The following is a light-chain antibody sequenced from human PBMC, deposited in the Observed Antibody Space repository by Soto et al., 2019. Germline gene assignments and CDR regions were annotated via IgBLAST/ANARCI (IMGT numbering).Light chain of an antibody. V-gene: IGLV2-8*01. Sequence: QSALTQPPSASGSPGQSVTISCTGTSSDVGGYNYVSWYQQHPGKAPKLMIYEVTKRPSGVPDRFCGSKSGNTASLTVSGLKAEDEADYYCSSYAGSNNLKVFGTGTKVTVL. J-gene: IGLJ1*01. CDR1: SSDVGGYNY. CDR2: EVT. CDR3: SSYAGSNNLKV.